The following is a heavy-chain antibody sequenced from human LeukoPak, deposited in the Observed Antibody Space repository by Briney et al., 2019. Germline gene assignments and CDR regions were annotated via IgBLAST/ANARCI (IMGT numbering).Heavy chain of an antibody. CDR1: GFTFSNYS. CDR2: ISSSSSYI. V-gene: IGHV3-21*04. J-gene: IGHJ4*02. Sequence: KPGGSLRLSCAASGFTFSNYSMNWVRQAPGKGLEWVSSISSSSSYIYYADSVKGRFTISRDNAKNSLYLQMNSLRAEDTAVYYCARLRDSSGLGDYWGQGTLVTVSS. CDR3: ARLRDSSGLGDY. D-gene: IGHD6-19*01.